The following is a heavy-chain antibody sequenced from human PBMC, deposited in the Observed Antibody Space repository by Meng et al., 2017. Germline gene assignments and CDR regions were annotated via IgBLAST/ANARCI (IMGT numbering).Heavy chain of an antibody. J-gene: IGHJ4*02. CDR3: ARYRGYDVANLGY. CDR2: INPNSGGT. CDR1: GYTFTGYY. Sequence: ASVKVSCKASGYTFTGYYMHWVRQAPGQGLEWMGWINPNSGGTNYAQKFQGRVTITRDTSISTAYMELSRLGSADTAVYYCARYRGYDVANLGYWGLGTQVTVSS. V-gene: IGHV1-2*02. D-gene: IGHD5-12*01.